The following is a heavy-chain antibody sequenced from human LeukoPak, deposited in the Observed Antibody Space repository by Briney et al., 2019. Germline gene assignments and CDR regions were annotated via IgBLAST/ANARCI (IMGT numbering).Heavy chain of an antibody. CDR1: GFTFSSYS. V-gene: IGHV3-21*01. CDR3: ARALGYYDSSGSY. D-gene: IGHD3-22*01. CDR2: ISSSSSYI. Sequence: GGSLRLSCAASGFTFSSYSTNWVRQAPGRGLEWVSSISSSSSYIYYADSVKGRFTISRDNAKNSLYLQMNSLRAEDTAVYYCARALGYYDSSGSYWGQGTLVTVSS. J-gene: IGHJ4*02.